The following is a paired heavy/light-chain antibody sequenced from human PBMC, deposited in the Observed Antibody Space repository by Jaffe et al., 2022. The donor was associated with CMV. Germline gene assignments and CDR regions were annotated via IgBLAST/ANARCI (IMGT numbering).Light chain of an antibody. V-gene: IGKV1-NL1*01. Sequence: DIQMTQSPSSLSPSMGDRVTITCRATQDLHDSLAWYQQKPGKAPNLLLYGASRLATGVPSRFSGSGSETIYTLTITSVQPEDFATYYCQQYYITPYTFGQGTNLEIK. CDR1: QDLHDS. CDR2: GAS. CDR3: QQYYITPYT. J-gene: IGKJ2*01.
Heavy chain of an antibody. V-gene: IGHV1-2*02. Sequence: QVQLVQSGAEVKKPGASVKVSCKAVGYTFTGHFIHWVRQAPGQGLEWMGYLSPNHGLTIYAQKFQGRLTLTGDTSISTAYMELNSLRSDDTAMYYCARGDNWYFPFWGRGTLVTVSS. J-gene: IGHJ2*01. CDR2: LSPNHGLT. CDR1: GYTFTGHF. CDR3: ARGDNWYFPF.